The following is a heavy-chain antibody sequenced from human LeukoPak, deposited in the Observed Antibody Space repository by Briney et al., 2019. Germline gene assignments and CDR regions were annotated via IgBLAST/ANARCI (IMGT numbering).Heavy chain of an antibody. V-gene: IGHV1-46*01. D-gene: IGHD1-26*01. CDR2: INPSGGST. Sequence: KPGASVKVSCKASGYTFTSYYMHWVRQAPGQGLEWMGIINPSGGSTSYAQKFQGRVTMTRDTSMSTVYVELSSLRSEDTALYYCARKLRLGGNWFDPWGQGTLVTVSS. J-gene: IGHJ5*02. CDR1: GYTFTSYY. CDR3: ARKLRLGGNWFDP.